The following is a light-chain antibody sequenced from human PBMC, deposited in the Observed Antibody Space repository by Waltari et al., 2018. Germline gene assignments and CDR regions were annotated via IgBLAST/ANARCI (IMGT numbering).Light chain of an antibody. CDR2: DVS. J-gene: IGLJ3*02. CDR3: CSFTSSSTWV. V-gene: IGLV2-14*03. CDR1: ATAIGGSNY. Sequence: QSALTQPASVSGSPGQSITTSCTGTATAIGGSNYVPWYQQHPGKAPKLVIFDVSSRPSGISYRFSASKFGNTASLTISGLQPDDEADYYCCSFTSSSTWVFGGGAKLTVL.